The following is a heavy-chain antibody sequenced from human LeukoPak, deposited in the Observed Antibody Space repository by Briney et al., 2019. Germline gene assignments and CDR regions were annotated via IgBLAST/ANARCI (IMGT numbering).Heavy chain of an antibody. CDR2: INPNSGGT. D-gene: IGHD3-22*01. J-gene: IGHJ4*02. Sequence: ASVKVSCKASGYSFTDYYMHWVRQAPGQGLEWMGRINPNSGGTNYALKFQGRVTLTWDTSISTAYMELSRLRSDDTAVYYCARDPLYYYDSSAYYPFDYWGQGTLVIVSS. V-gene: IGHV1-2*06. CDR1: GYSFTDYY. CDR3: ARDPLYYYDSSAYYPFDY.